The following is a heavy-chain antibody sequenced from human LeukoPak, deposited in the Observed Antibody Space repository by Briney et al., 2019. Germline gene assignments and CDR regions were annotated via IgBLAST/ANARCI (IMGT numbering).Heavy chain of an antibody. CDR2: ISYDGSNK. J-gene: IGHJ4*02. Sequence: GGPLRLSCAASGFTFSSYAMHWVRQAPGKGLEWVAVISYDGSNKYYADSVKGRFTISRDNSKNTLYLQMGSLRGEDMAVYYCARDRCSGDRCWRYFDNWGQGTLVTVSS. CDR3: ARDRCSGDRCWRYFDN. D-gene: IGHD2-15*01. V-gene: IGHV3-30*14. CDR1: GFTFSSYA.